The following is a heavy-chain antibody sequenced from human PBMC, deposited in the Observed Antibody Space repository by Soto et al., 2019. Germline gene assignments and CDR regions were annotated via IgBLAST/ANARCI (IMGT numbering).Heavy chain of an antibody. CDR1: GFTFSSYA. D-gene: IGHD3-10*01. J-gene: IGHJ6*02. CDR3: ARDLVAAVRGAIRVYYGMDV. V-gene: IGHV3-30-3*01. CDR2: ISYDGSNK. Sequence: PGGSLRLSCAASGFTFSSYAMHWVRQAPGKGLEWVAVISYDGSNKYYADSVKGRFTISRDNSKNKLYLQMNSLRAEDTAVYYCARDLVAAVRGAIRVYYGMDVWGQGTTVTVSS.